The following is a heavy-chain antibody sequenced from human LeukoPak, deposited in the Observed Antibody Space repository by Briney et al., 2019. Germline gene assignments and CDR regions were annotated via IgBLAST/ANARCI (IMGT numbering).Heavy chain of an antibody. CDR2: IYYTGST. CDR3: ARRRRGISDFKKYFDF. D-gene: IGHD3/OR15-3a*01. CDR1: GGSIGSRSYY. J-gene: IGHJ4*02. Sequence: PSETLSLTCTVSGGSIGSRSYYWGWIRRPPGKGLEWIRSIYYTGSTDYNPSLKSRVTISVDASKNQLSLKLRSVTAADTAVYYCARRRRGISDFKKYFDFWGQGTLVTVSS. V-gene: IGHV4-39*01.